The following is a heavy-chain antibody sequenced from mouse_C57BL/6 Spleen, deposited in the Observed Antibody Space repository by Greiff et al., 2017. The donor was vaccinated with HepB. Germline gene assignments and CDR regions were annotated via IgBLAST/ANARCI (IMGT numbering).Heavy chain of an antibody. J-gene: IGHJ2*01. CDR3: ARYETVVPYYFDY. CDR1: GYTFTSYW. CDR2: IDPNSGGT. D-gene: IGHD1-1*01. V-gene: IGHV1-72*01. Sequence: VQLQQSGAELVKPGASVKLSCKASGYTFTSYWMHWVKQRPGRGLEWIGRIDPNSGGTKYNEKFKSKATLTVDKPSSTAYMQRSSLTSDDSAVYYCARYETVVPYYFDYWGQGTTLTVSS.